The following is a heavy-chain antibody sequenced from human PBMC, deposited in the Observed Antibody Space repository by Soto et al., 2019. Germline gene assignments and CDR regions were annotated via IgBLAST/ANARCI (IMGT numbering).Heavy chain of an antibody. Sequence: EVQLLESGGGLVQPGGSLRLSCVASAFTFSSYAMSWLRQAPGKGLEWVSGISGSGANTYYADSVKGRFTISRDNSKNTLYLPVNSLRAEDTAVYYCAKDLFGNYADYFDYWGQGTLVTVSS. CDR2: ISGSGANT. CDR3: AKDLFGNYADYFDY. CDR1: AFTFSSYA. J-gene: IGHJ4*02. D-gene: IGHD4-4*01. V-gene: IGHV3-23*01.